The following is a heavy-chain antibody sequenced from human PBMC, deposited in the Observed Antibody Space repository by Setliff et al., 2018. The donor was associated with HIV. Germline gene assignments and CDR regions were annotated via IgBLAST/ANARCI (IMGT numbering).Heavy chain of an antibody. V-gene: IGHV1-18*01. Sequence: GASVKVSCKASGYTLTTIGTSWGRKAPGQGLEWMGWISGYNGNTNYAQKLQGRITMTTDTSTSTAYMELRSLRSEDTAVYYCTTEFPLSSPYYYDSSGYYYWGQGTQVTAPQ. J-gene: IGHJ4*02. D-gene: IGHD3-22*01. CDR1: GYTLTTIG. CDR3: TTEFPLSSPYYYDSSGYYY. CDR2: ISGYNGNT.